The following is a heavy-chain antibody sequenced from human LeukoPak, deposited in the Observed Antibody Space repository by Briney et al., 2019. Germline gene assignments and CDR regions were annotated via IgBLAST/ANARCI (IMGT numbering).Heavy chain of an antibody. V-gene: IGHV4-39*07. CDR2: IYYSGST. J-gene: IGHJ3*02. CDR3: ARDRNIAGVRNDAFDI. Sequence: SETLPLTCTVSGGSISSSSYYWGWIRQPPGKGLEWIGSIYYSGSTYYNPSLKSRVTISVDTSKNQFSLKLSSVTAADTAVYYCARDRNIAGVRNDAFDIWGQGTMVTVSS. D-gene: IGHD6-13*01. CDR1: GGSISSSSYY.